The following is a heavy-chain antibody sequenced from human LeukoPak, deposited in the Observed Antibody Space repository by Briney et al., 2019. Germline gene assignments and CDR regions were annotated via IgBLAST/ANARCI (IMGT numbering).Heavy chain of an antibody. CDR1: GFTFSSYW. V-gene: IGHV3-74*01. CDR2: INSDGSST. J-gene: IGHJ3*02. Sequence: GGSLRLSCAASGFTFSSYWMHWVRQAPGKGLVWVSRINSDGSSTSYADSVQGRLTISRDNAKNTLYLQINSLRAEDTAVYYCARGVWRDYYAFDIWGQGTMVTVSS. CDR3: ARGVWRDYYAFDI. D-gene: IGHD3-3*01.